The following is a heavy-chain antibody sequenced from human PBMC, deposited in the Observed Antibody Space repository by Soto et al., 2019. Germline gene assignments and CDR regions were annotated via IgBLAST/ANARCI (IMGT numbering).Heavy chain of an antibody. D-gene: IGHD1-26*01. CDR3: ARELQISDSSLIVGATTFSAFDI. J-gene: IGHJ3*02. CDR2: ISYSEGT. CDR1: GGSIRSGDYY. V-gene: IGHV4-30-4*01. Sequence: QVQLQESGPGLVKPSQTLSLTCTVSGGSIRSGDYYWSWIRQPPGKGLEWIGYISYSEGTYSNPSLKSRVTISLDAPKNQFSLKLSSVTAADAAVYYCARELQISDSSLIVGATTFSAFDIWGQGTTVTVSS.